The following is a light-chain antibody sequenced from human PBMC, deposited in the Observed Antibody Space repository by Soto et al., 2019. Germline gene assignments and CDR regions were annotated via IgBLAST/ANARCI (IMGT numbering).Light chain of an antibody. CDR2: AAS. CDR3: QHYYGSSRT. CDR1: QGFVRF. J-gene: IGKJ4*01. Sequence: DIQMTQSPPTLSASVGDRVTITCRASQGFVRFFAWYQQKPGKAPKLLIYAASTLETGVPSRFSGSGAGTDFTLTISSLQPDDVATYYCQHYYGSSRTFGGGTKVEIK. V-gene: IGKV1-5*01.